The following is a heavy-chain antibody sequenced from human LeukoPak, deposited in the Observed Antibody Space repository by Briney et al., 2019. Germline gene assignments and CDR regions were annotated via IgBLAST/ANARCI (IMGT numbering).Heavy chain of an antibody. V-gene: IGHV3-23*01. CDR1: GFTFSSYA. D-gene: IGHD3-16*01. CDR2: ITGSAHST. J-gene: IGHJ4*02. Sequence: GRSLRLSCAASGFTFSSYAMTWARQAPGKGLEWVSGITGSAHSTYYADSVKGRFTISRDNSKNTLYLQMSSLRAEDTAIYYCAKAFGGTYNSNYFDYWGQGTLVTVSS. CDR3: AKAFGGTYNSNYFDY.